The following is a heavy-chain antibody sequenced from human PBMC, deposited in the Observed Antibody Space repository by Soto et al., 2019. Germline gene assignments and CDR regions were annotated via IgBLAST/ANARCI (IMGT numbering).Heavy chain of an antibody. J-gene: IGHJ4*02. CDR3: ATYPSTVTSDY. Sequence: ETLSLTCTVSGGSIRSYYWSWIRQPPGKGLEWIGYIYYSGSTNYNPSLKSRVTISVDTSKNQFSLKLSSVTAADTAVYYCATYPSTVTSDYWGQGTLVTVSS. D-gene: IGHD4-17*01. CDR1: GGSIRSYY. CDR2: IYYSGST. V-gene: IGHV4-59*01.